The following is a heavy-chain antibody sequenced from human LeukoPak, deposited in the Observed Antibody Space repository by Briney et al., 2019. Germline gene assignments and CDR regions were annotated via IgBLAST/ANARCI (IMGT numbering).Heavy chain of an antibody. D-gene: IGHD4-23*01. CDR2: INPNSGGT. CDR3: ARGPTTVVTHAY. J-gene: IGHJ4*02. CDR1: GYTFTGYY. Sequence: AASVKVSCKASGYTFTGYYMHWVRQAPGQGLEWMGCINPNSGGTNYAQKFQGRVTMTRDTSISTAYMELSRLRSDDTAVYSCARGPTTVVTHAYWGQGTLVTVSS. V-gene: IGHV1-2*02.